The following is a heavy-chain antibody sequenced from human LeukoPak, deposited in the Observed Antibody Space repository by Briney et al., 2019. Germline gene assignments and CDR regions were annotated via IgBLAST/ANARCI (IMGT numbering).Heavy chain of an antibody. CDR2: ISYDGSNK. Sequence: GRSLRLSCAASGFTFSSYAMHWVRQAPGKGLEWVAVISYDGSNKYYADSVKGRFTISRDSSKNTLYLQMNSLRAEDTAVYYCARDSSGWYYYYYMDVWGKGTTVTVSS. CDR3: ARDSSGWYYYYYMDV. J-gene: IGHJ6*03. CDR1: GFTFSSYA. D-gene: IGHD6-19*01. V-gene: IGHV3-30*01.